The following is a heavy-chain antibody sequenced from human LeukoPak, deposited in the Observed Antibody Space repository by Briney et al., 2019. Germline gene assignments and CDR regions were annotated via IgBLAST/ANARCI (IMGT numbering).Heavy chain of an antibody. Sequence: SVKVSCKASGGTFSSYAISWVRQAPGQGLEWMGRIIPIFGTANYAQKFQGRVTITTDESTSTDYMELRSVRSEDTAVYYCARAPDSSGYYLWYFDYWGQGTLVTVSS. V-gene: IGHV1-69*05. D-gene: IGHD3-22*01. CDR3: ARAPDSSGYYLWYFDY. CDR2: IIPIFGTA. J-gene: IGHJ4*02. CDR1: GGTFSSYA.